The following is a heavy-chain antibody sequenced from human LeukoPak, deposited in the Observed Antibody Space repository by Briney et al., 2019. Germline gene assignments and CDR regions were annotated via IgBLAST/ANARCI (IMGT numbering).Heavy chain of an antibody. J-gene: IGHJ4*02. CDR2: ISKNTVDT. CDR3: ARSGSGYFDY. CDR1: GFIFSRYA. Sequence: GGSLRLSCTGSGFIFSRYAVSWVRQAPGKGLEWVSAISKNTVDTYYADSVKGRLTISRDNAKNSLYLQMNSLRAEDTAVYYCARSGSGYFDYWGQGSLVTVSS. V-gene: IGHV3-21*01.